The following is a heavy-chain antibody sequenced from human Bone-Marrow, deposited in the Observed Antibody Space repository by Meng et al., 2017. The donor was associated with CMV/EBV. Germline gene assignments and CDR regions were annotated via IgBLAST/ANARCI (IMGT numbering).Heavy chain of an antibody. Sequence: SETLSLTCTVSGGSISSSSYYWGWIRQPPGKGLEWIGSIYYSGSTYYNPSLKSRVTISVDTSKNQFSLKLSSVTAADTAVYYCARLGATRYDFWSGYDSPFDYWGQGTLVNIYS. CDR1: GGSISSSSYY. CDR3: ARLGATRYDFWSGYDSPFDY. V-gene: IGHV4-39*01. CDR2: IYYSGST. D-gene: IGHD3-3*01. J-gene: IGHJ4*02.